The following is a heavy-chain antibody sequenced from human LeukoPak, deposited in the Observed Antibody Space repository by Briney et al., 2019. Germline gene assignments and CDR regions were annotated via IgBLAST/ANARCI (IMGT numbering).Heavy chain of an antibody. V-gene: IGHV4-31*03. D-gene: IGHD4-23*01. CDR3: ARFNGGSHHFDY. J-gene: IGHJ4*02. CDR2: IYYSGST. Sequence: SETLSLTCTVSGGSISSGGYYWSWIRQHPGKGLEWIGYIYYSGSTYYNPSLKSRVTISVDTSKNQFPLKLSSVTAADTAVYYCARFNGGSHHFDYWGQGTLVTVSS. CDR1: GGSISSGGYY.